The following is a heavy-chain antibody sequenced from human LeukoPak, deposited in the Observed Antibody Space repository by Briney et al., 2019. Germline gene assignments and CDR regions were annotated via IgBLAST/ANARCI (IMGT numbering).Heavy chain of an antibody. V-gene: IGHV4-59*01. CDR1: GGSISSYY. Sequence: SETLSLTCTVSGGSISSYYWSWIRQPPGKGLEWIGYLYYSGSTNYNPSLKSRVTISVDTSKNQFSLKLSSVTAADTAVYYCAAYGSGSYPPRHYGMDVWGQGTTVTVSS. D-gene: IGHD3-10*01. J-gene: IGHJ6*02. CDR3: AAYGSGSYPPRHYGMDV. CDR2: LYYSGST.